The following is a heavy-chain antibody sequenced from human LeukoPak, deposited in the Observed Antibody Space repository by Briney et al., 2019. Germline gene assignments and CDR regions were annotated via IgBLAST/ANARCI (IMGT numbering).Heavy chain of an antibody. J-gene: IGHJ4*02. D-gene: IGHD4-17*01. Sequence: SETLSLTCTVSGGSISRYYWSWIRQPPGKGLEWIGEINHSGSTNYNPSLKSRVTISVDTSKNQFSLKLSSVTAADTAVYYCARGESTVTNAVDYWGQGTLVTVSS. CDR3: ARGESTVTNAVDY. CDR1: GGSISRYY. V-gene: IGHV4-34*01. CDR2: INHSGST.